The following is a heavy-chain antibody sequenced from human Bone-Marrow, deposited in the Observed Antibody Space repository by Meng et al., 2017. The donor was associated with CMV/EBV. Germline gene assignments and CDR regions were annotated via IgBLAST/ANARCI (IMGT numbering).Heavy chain of an antibody. Sequence: GESLKISCAASGFTFSSFAMHWVRQAPGKGLEYVSAISSNGGSTYYADSVKGRFTISRDNSKNTLYLQMGGLRAEDMAVYYCARDNWGPDYWGQGTLVTVSS. V-gene: IGHV3-64*02. J-gene: IGHJ4*02. CDR2: ISSNGGST. D-gene: IGHD7-27*01. CDR1: GFTFSSFA. CDR3: ARDNWGPDY.